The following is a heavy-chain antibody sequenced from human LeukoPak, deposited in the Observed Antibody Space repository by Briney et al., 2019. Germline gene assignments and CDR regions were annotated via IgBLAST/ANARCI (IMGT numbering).Heavy chain of an antibody. D-gene: IGHD6-6*01. V-gene: IGHV4-59*01. CDR1: GGSISSYY. CDR3: ARCPASIAARPPYYYYYMDV. CDR2: IYYSGST. Sequence: SETLSLTCTVSGGSISSYYWSWLRQPPGKGLEWIGYIYYSGSTNYNPSLKSRVTISVDTSKNQFSLKLSSVTAADTAVYYCARCPASIAARPPYYYYYMDVWGKGTTVTVSS. J-gene: IGHJ6*03.